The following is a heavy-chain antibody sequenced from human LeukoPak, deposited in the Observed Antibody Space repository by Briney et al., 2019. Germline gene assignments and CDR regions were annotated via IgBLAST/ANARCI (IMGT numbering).Heavy chain of an antibody. V-gene: IGHV4-39*07. D-gene: IGHD3-22*01. CDR3: ARALGNQDYYDSSGARAFDI. J-gene: IGHJ3*02. CDR1: GGSISSSSYY. Sequence: SETLSLTCTVSGGSISSSSYYWGWIRQPPGKGLEWIGSIYYSGSTYYNPSLKSRVTISVDTSKNQFSLKLSSVTAADTAVYYCARALGNQDYYDSSGARAFDIWGQGTMVTVSS. CDR2: IYYSGST.